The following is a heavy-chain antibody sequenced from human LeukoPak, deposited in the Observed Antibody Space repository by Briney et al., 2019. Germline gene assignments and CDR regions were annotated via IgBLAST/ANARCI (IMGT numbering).Heavy chain of an antibody. V-gene: IGHV3-30*18. CDR1: GFTFSSYG. D-gene: IGHD2-2*01. CDR3: AKDGGYCSSTSCSELNWFDP. CDR2: ISYDGSNK. Sequence: PGGSLRLSCAASGFTFSSYGIHWVRQAPGKGLEWVAVISYDGSNKYYADSVKGRFTISRDNSKNTLYLQMNSLRAEDTAVYYCAKDGGYCSSTSCSELNWFDPWGQGTLVTVSS. J-gene: IGHJ5*02.